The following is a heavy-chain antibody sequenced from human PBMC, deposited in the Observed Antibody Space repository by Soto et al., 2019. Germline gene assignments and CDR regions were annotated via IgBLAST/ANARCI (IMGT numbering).Heavy chain of an antibody. D-gene: IGHD6-19*01. Sequence: TSETLSLTCAVYGVSFSGYYWSWIRQPPGKGLEWIGEINHSGSTNYNPSLKSRVTISVDTSKNQFSLKLSSVTAADTAVYYCAIADNSGWFDPLGQGTLVTVS. J-gene: IGHJ5*02. CDR1: GVSFSGYY. CDR3: AIADNSGWFDP. CDR2: INHSGST. V-gene: IGHV4-34*01.